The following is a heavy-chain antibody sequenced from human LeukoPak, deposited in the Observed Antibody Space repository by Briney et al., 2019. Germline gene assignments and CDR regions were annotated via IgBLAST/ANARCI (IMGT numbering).Heavy chain of an antibody. V-gene: IGHV4-34*01. J-gene: IGHJ5*02. Sequence: SETLSLTCAVYGGSFSGYYWSWIRQPPGKGLEWIGEINHSGSTNYNPSLKSRVTISVDTSKNQFSLKLSSVTAADTAVYYCSRAAGYCSSTSCYTRGGASYNWFDPWGQGTLVTVSS. CDR3: SRAAGYCSSTSCYTRGGASYNWFDP. D-gene: IGHD2-2*02. CDR2: INHSGST. CDR1: GGSFSGYY.